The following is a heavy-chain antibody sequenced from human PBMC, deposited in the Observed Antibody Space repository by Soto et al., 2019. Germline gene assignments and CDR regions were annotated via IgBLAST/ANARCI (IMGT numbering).Heavy chain of an antibody. J-gene: IGHJ4*02. CDR2: INPSGGST. V-gene: IGHV1-46*03. D-gene: IGHD3-22*01. CDR1: GYTFTSYY. CDR3: ARDYGYDSSGYTFDY. Sequence: QVQLVQSGAEVKKPGASVKVSCKASGYTFTSYYMHWVRQAPGQGLEWMGIINPSGGSTSYAQKCQGRGTITKDTSTSTVYRELSSLRSEDTAVYYCARDYGYDSSGYTFDYWGQGTLVTVSS.